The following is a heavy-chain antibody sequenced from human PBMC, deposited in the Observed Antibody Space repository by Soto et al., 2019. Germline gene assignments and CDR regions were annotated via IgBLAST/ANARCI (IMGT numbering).Heavy chain of an antibody. Sequence: QVQLVQSGAEVKKPGSSVKVSCKTSGGTFSNDIITWVRQAPGQGLEWMGRIIPLLAIANYAQQFQGRVTITADKATSTAYMELNSLRSEDTAVYYCARDSPIGSTFSGYDAIDYWGQGTLVTVSS. CDR1: GGTFSNDI. CDR3: ARDSPIGSTFSGYDAIDY. V-gene: IGHV1-69*08. J-gene: IGHJ4*02. D-gene: IGHD5-12*01. CDR2: IIPLLAIA.